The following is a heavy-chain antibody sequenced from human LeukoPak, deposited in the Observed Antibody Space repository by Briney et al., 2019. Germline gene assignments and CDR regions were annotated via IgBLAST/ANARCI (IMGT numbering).Heavy chain of an antibody. CDR3: ARAPVLMGNMDV. CDR1: GFTSDDYG. D-gene: IGHD2-8*01. V-gene: IGHV3-20*04. J-gene: IGHJ6*03. CDR2: VNWNGETT. Sequence: GGSLRLSCAASGFTSDDYGMSWVRQAPGKGLEWVSGVNWNGETTGYADSVKGRFTISRDNAKNSLYLQMNSLRAEDTALYYCARAPVLMGNMDVWGKGTTVTVSS.